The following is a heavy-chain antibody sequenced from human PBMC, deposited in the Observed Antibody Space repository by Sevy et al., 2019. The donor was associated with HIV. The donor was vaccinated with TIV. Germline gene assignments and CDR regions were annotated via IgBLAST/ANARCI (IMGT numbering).Heavy chain of an antibody. CDR1: GGTFSSYG. Sequence: ASVKVSCKASGGTFSSYGISWVRQAPGQGLEWMGGIIHILGTVNYAQTFQGRVTITADESTKTAYMELSSLRSEDTAVYCCARGGGNGWYYFDYWGQETLVTVSS. D-gene: IGHD6-19*01. J-gene: IGHJ4*02. CDR3: ARGGGNGWYYFDY. V-gene: IGHV1-69*13. CDR2: IIHILGTV.